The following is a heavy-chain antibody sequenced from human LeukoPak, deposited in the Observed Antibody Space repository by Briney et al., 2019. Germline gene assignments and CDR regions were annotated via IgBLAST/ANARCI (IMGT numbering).Heavy chain of an antibody. CDR2: IKEDGNER. V-gene: IGHV3-7*03. J-gene: IGHJ4*02. CDR3: ARVSSNCYLTSFDY. CDR1: GFTFSSYW. D-gene: IGHD6-13*01. Sequence: GGALRLSCADSGFTFSSYWMSWVRQAPGKGGEGVANIKEDGNERYYVDSVKGRLTISRDNANTSLYLQMNSLRAEDTAVYYCARVSSNCYLTSFDYWGQGTLVTVSS.